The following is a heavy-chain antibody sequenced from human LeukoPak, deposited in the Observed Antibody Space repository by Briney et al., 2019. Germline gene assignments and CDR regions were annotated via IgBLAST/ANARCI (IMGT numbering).Heavy chain of an antibody. CDR2: ISGSGAMT. Sequence: GGSLRLSCAASGFTLSNHAMIWVRQAPGKGLEWVSSISGSGAMTYYADSVKGRFTISRDNAMDTLYLPMNSLRADATAVYYCVKDRVDGSGSQFDSWGQGSLVIVSS. CDR3: VKDRVDGSGSQFDS. CDR1: GFTLSNHA. V-gene: IGHV3-23*01. J-gene: IGHJ4*02. D-gene: IGHD3-10*01.